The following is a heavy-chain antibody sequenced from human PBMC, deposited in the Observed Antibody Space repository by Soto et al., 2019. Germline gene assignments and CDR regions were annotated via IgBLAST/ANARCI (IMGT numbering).Heavy chain of an antibody. CDR1: GLSLSTSGVA. D-gene: IGHD3-9*01. Sequence: SGPTLVNPTQTLTLTCTFSGLSLSTSGVAVGWIRQPPGKALEWLALIYWDDDKRYSPSLKSRLTITKDTSKNQVVLTMTNMDPVDTATYYCAHRLARGATGLYFQHWGQGTPVTVSS. CDR3: AHRLARGATGLYFQH. CDR2: IYWDDDK. J-gene: IGHJ1*01. V-gene: IGHV2-5*02.